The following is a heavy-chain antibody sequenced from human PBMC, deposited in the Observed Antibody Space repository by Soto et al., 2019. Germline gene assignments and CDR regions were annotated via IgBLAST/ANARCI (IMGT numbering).Heavy chain of an antibody. J-gene: IGHJ5*02. CDR2: IYYSGST. CDR1: GGSISSYY. CDR3: ARHGSGDYGISEVRWFDP. Sequence: PSETLSLTCTVSGGSISSYYWSWIRQPPGKGLEWIGYIYYSGSTNYNPSLKSRVTISVDTSKNHFSLKLSSVTAADTAVYYCARHGSGDYGISEVRWFDPWGQGTLVTVSS. V-gene: IGHV4-59*08. D-gene: IGHD4-17*01.